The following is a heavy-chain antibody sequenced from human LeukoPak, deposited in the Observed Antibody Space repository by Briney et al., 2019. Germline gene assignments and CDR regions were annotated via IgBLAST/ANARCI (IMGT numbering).Heavy chain of an antibody. V-gene: IGHV1-69*13. CDR2: IIPIFGTA. D-gene: IGHD2-2*01. CDR3: ARALLRYCSSTSCYWFDP. J-gene: IGHJ5*02. CDR1: GGTFSSYV. Sequence: SVKVSCKASGGTFSSYVISWVRQAPGQGLEWMGGIIPIFGTANYAQKFQGRVTITADESTSTAYMELSSLRSEDTAVYYCARALLRYCSSTSCYWFDPWGQGTLVTVSS.